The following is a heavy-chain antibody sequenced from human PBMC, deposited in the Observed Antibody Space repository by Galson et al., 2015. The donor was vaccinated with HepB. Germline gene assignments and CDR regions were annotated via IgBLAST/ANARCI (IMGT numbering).Heavy chain of an antibody. CDR3: ARLGGRGFGDRPGAPDAFDI. CDR1: GYSFTSYW. V-gene: IGHV5-51*01. D-gene: IGHD3-10*01. CDR2: IYPGDSDT. J-gene: IGHJ3*02. Sequence: QSGAEVKKPGESLKISCKGSGYSFTSYWIGWVRQMPGKGLEWMGIIYPGDSDTRYSPSFQGQVTISADKSISTTYLQWSSLKASDTAMYYCARLGGRGFGDRPGAPDAFDIWGQGTMVTVSS.